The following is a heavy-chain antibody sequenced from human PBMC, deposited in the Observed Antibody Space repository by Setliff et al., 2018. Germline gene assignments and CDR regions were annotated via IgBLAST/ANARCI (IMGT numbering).Heavy chain of an antibody. J-gene: IGHJ4*02. D-gene: IGHD2-8*02. Sequence: ASVKVSCKASGCTFTSSGITWVRQAPGQGLEWMGWISVYSGNTNNAQKPQGRVTMTTDTSTSTAYMELRSLTPDDTAVYYCSRLVRYCTARTCQTASGAEIWGQGTLVTVSS. CDR3: SRLVRYCTARTCQTASGAEI. V-gene: IGHV1-18*01. CDR2: ISVYSGNT. CDR1: GCTFTSSG.